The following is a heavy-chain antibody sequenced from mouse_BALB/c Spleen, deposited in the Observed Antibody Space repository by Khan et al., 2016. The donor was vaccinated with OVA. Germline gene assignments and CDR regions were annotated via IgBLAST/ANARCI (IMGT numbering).Heavy chain of an antibody. J-gene: IGHJ4*01. Sequence: VQLQESGPGLVAPSQSLSITCTVSGFSLTSYGVSWVRQPPGKGLEWLGVIWGDGITNFHSDLISRLSISKDNSKRQVFLKLNSLPTDDTATYYCAGFEASYYAMDYWGQGTSVIVSS. CDR3: AGFEASYYAMDY. D-gene: IGHD6-1*01. V-gene: IGHV2-3*01. CDR1: GFSLTSYG. CDR2: IWGDGIT.